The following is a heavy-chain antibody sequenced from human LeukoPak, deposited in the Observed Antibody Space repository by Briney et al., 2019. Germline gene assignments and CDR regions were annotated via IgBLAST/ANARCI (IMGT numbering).Heavy chain of an antibody. CDR2: ISAHNGNT. Sequence: ASAKVSCKASGYTFSIFGITWVRQAPGQGLEWMGWISAHNGNTNYAQKLQGRVTMTTDTSTSTAYMELRSLTSDDTAVYYCARVGATVTRFADYWGQGTLVTVSS. J-gene: IGHJ4*02. D-gene: IGHD1-26*01. CDR3: ARVGATVTRFADY. V-gene: IGHV1-18*01. CDR1: GYTFSIFG.